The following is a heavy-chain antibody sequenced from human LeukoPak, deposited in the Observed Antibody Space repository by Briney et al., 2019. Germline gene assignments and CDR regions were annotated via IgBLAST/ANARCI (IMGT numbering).Heavy chain of an antibody. CDR2: ISSSTSTI. CDR3: ARLVRGALDY. D-gene: IGHD3-10*01. V-gene: IGHV3-48*01. CDR1: GFTFSSYS. Sequence: GGSLRLSCAASGFTFSSYSMNWVRQAPGKGLEWVSYISSSTSTIYYADSVKGRFTISRDNAKNSLYLQMNSLRAEDTGVYYCARLVRGALDYWGQGTLVTVSS. J-gene: IGHJ4*02.